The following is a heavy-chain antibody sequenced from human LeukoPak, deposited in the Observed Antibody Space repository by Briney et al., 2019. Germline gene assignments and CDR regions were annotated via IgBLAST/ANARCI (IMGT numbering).Heavy chain of an antibody. Sequence: GGSLRLSCAASGFTFSSYWMNWVRQAPGKGLECVVNIKQDGSEKYYVDSVKGRFTISRDNSKNTLYLQMNSLRAEDTAVYYCAKDRGLGYCSSTSCSRSGYYFDYWGQGTLVTVSS. CDR3: AKDRGLGYCSSTSCSRSGYYFDY. V-gene: IGHV3-7*01. D-gene: IGHD2-2*01. CDR2: IKQDGSEK. CDR1: GFTFSSYW. J-gene: IGHJ4*02.